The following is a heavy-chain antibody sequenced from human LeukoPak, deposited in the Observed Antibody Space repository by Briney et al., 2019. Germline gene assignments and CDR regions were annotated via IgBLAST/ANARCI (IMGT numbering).Heavy chain of an antibody. CDR1: DFSISSGFY. CDR2: LHHSGNT. D-gene: IGHD6-13*01. V-gene: IGHV4-38-2*02. J-gene: IGHJ1*01. Sequence: SETLSLTCIVSDFSISSGFYWGWIRQPPGKGLQWIANLHHSGNTYYNPSLQSRVTISVDTSKNQLSLKLSSVTAADTAVYYCVRVAAGIGFFQYWGQGTLVTVSS. CDR3: VRVAAGIGFFQY.